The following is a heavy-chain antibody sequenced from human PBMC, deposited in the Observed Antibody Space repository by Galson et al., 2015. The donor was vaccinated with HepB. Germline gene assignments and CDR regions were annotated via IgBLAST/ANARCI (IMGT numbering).Heavy chain of an antibody. D-gene: IGHD5-12*01. Sequence: SLRLSCAASGFMFGEYSMSWVRRAPGKGLEWIGFIRSEAYGGTREYAASVRGRFTISRDDSKSIAYLQMNSLKTDDTAVYYCTRAPIYSSRGYYFDYWGQGIMVTVSS. J-gene: IGHJ4*02. CDR3: TRAPIYSSRGYYFDY. V-gene: IGHV3-49*04. CDR2: IRSEAYGGTR. CDR1: GFMFGEYS.